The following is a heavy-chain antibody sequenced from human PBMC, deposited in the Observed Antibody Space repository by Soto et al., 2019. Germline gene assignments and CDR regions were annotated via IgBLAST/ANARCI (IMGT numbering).Heavy chain of an antibody. J-gene: IGHJ4*02. V-gene: IGHV1-18*04. CDR1: GYIFLTYG. Sequence: ASVNVPCKASGYIFLTYGHSWVRQAPGQGLEWIGWISPYTGKTNYAQKFQGRLTMKTDTSTRTVYMELRSLRSDDTAVYYCVRDLDGSGSYFHDYWGRATLVTVSS. CDR3: VRDLDGSGSYFHDY. D-gene: IGHD3-10*01. CDR2: ISPYTGKT.